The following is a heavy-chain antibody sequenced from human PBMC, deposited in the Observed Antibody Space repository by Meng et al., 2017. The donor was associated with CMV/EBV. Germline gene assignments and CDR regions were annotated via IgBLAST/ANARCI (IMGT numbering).Heavy chain of an antibody. CDR2: MNPNSGNT. V-gene: IGHV1-8*01. CDR3: ARGAAPYYDFWSGYYLWGFYYGMDV. CDR1: GYTFTSYD. J-gene: IGHJ6*02. Sequence: ASVKVSCKAPGYTFTSYDINWVRQATGQGLEWMGWMNPNSGNTGYAQKFQGRVTMTRNTSISTAYMELSSLRSEDTAVYYCARGAAPYYDFWSGYYLWGFYYGMDVWGQGTTVTVSS. D-gene: IGHD3-3*01.